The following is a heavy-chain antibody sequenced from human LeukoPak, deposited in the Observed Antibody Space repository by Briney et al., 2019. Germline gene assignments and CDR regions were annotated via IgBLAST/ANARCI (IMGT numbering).Heavy chain of an antibody. J-gene: IGHJ4*02. D-gene: IGHD3-10*01. CDR3: TRRRGGGEFDY. V-gene: IGHV3-73*01. CDR2: IRINDNSDAT. Sequence: PGGSLKLSCAASGFIFSGSAMHGVRQASGRGLEWVGRIRINDNSDATAYGPSVRGRFTISRDDSKNTTYLQMNSLKTEDTAVYYCTRRRGGGEFDYWGQGTLVTVSS. CDR1: GFIFSGSA.